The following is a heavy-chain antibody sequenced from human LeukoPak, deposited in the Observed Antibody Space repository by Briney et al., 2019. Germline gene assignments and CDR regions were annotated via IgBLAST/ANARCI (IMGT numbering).Heavy chain of an antibody. D-gene: IGHD5-18*01. Sequence: SETLSLTCAVYGGSFSGYYWSWIRQPPGKGLEWIGEINHSGSTNYNPSLKSRVTISVDTPKNQFSLKLSSVTAADTAVYYCARRGSYALYYYYYMDVWGKGTTVTVSS. V-gene: IGHV4-34*01. J-gene: IGHJ6*03. CDR3: ARRGSYALYYYYYMDV. CDR1: GGSFSGYY. CDR2: INHSGST.